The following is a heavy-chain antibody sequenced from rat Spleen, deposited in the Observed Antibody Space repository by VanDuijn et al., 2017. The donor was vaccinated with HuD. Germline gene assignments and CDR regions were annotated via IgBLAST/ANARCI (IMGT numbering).Heavy chain of an antibody. CDR2: ISYDGGDT. Sequence: EVKLVESGGGLVQPGRSLKLSCAASGFTFSDYGMAWVRQAPTKGLEWVASISYDGGDTYYRDSVKGRFTISRDNSKSSLYLQMDSLRSEDTATYYCTTANNYGYWGQGVTVTVSS. D-gene: IGHD1-10*01. CDR1: GFTFSDYG. CDR3: TTANNYGY. V-gene: IGHV5-20*01. J-gene: IGHJ2*01.